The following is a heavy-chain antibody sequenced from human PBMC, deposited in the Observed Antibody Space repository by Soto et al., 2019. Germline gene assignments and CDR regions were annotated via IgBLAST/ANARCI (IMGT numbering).Heavy chain of an antibody. CDR2: ISSSSGTI. Sequence: EVQLVESGGGLVQPGGSLRLSCSASGFTFSSYNMNWVRQAPGKGLEWVSYISSSSGTIYYADSVKGRFTISRDNAKNSLYLQMNSLRDEDTAVYYCARPRVYSYVLPDYWGQGTLVTVSS. D-gene: IGHD5-18*01. CDR1: GFTFSSYN. CDR3: ARPRVYSYVLPDY. V-gene: IGHV3-48*02. J-gene: IGHJ4*02.